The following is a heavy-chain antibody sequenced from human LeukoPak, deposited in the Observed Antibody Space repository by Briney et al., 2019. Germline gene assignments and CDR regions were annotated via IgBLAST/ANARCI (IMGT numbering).Heavy chain of an antibody. D-gene: IGHD5-12*01. CDR1: GGSVTSGSYF. Sequence: PSETLSLTCTVSGGSVTSGSYFWHWIRQPPGKGREWTGYIYYSGSTNYNPSLKGRVTISVDTSKNQFSLKLSSVTAADTAVYYCARDERGVAPDYWGQGTLVTVSS. CDR2: IYYSGST. CDR3: ARDERGVAPDY. V-gene: IGHV4-61*01. J-gene: IGHJ4*02.